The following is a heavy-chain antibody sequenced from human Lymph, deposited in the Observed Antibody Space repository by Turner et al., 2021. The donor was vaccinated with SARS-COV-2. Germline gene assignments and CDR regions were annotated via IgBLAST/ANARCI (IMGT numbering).Heavy chain of an antibody. J-gene: IGHJ6*02. V-gene: IGHV1-69*10. Sequence: QVQLVQSGAEVKKPGSSVKVSCKASGGTFSSAAISWVRQAPGQGLEWVGVFIPLLGIANYAQKFQGRVTITADKSTSTAYMGLSSLRSEETAVYYCARIVAPGMGGGVYYYYYGMDVWGQGTTVTVSS. D-gene: IGHD6-13*01. CDR3: ARIVAPGMGGGVYYYYYGMDV. CDR1: GGTFSSAA. CDR2: FIPLLGIA.